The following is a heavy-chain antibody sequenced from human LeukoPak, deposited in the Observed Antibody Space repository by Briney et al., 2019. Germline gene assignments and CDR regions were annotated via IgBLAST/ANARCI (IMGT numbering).Heavy chain of an antibody. CDR3: ARGEYGLFDY. D-gene: IGHD2/OR15-2a*01. CDR1: GGSISSGSYY. J-gene: IGHJ4*02. V-gene: IGHV4-61*01. Sequence: SQTLSLTCTVSGGSISSGSYYWSWIRQPPGKGLEWIGYIYYSGSTKYNLSLKSRVTISVDTSKNQLSLKLSSVTAADTAVYYCARGEYGLFDYWGQGTLVTVSS. CDR2: IYYSGST.